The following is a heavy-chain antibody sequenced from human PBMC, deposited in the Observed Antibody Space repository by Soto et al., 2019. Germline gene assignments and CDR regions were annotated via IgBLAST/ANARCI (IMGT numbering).Heavy chain of an antibody. D-gene: IGHD2-2*01. CDR2: IYPYDSDT. CDR1: GYIFSNYW. CDR3: ASSPRGYCSSTSCRELGNYYGMDV. V-gene: IGHV5-51*01. J-gene: IGHJ6*02. Sequence: GESLKISCQTSGYIFSNYWIGWVRQKAGKGLEWVGLIYPYDSDTRYSPSFRGQVTISADKSISTAYLQWSSLKASDTAMYYCASSPRGYCSSTSCRELGNYYGMDVWGQGTTVTVSS.